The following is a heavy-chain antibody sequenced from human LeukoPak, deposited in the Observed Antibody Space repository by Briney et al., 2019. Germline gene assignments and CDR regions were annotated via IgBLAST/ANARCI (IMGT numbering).Heavy chain of an antibody. CDR2: MSPNSGXX. J-gene: IGHJ4*02. Sequence: ASVKVSCTASGYTFTSYDFNWVRQATGQRPEWMGWMSPNSGXXGXXQKFQDRVTMTRNTSISTAYMELSSLRSDDTAVYYCARGPPNWGYDYWGPGTLVTVSS. CDR3: ARGPPNWGYDY. D-gene: IGHD7-27*01. CDR1: GYTFTSYD. V-gene: IGHV1-8*01.